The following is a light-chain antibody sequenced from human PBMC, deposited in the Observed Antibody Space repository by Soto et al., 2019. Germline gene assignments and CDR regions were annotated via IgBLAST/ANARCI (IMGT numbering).Light chain of an antibody. Sequence: QSVLTQRPSVSGAPGQRVTISCTGSSANIGAGYDVHWYQQLPGTAPKLLIYDNNNRPSGVPDRFSGSKSGTSASLAITGLQAEDEADYYCQSYDSSLSGFVFGIGTKLTVL. V-gene: IGLV1-40*01. CDR1: SANIGAGYD. CDR2: DNN. J-gene: IGLJ1*01. CDR3: QSYDSSLSGFV.